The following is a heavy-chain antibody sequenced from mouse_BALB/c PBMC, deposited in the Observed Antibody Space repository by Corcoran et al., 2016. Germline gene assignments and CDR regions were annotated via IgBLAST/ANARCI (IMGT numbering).Heavy chain of an antibody. J-gene: IGHJ1*01. Sequence: EFLLQQSGPVLVKPGASVKITCKTSGYTFADYNMDWVKQSHGKSLEWIGDINPRSRGTIYNQTFEGRATLTVDKSSSTAYMELRSLTYEDAAVYYWARGGITTFDDWGAGTTVTVSS. CDR3: ARGGITTFDD. CDR2: INPRSRGT. D-gene: IGHD1-1*01. V-gene: IGHV1-18*01. CDR1: GYTFADYN.